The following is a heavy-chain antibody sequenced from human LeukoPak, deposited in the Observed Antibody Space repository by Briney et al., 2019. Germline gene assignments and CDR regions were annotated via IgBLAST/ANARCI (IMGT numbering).Heavy chain of an antibody. J-gene: IGHJ4*02. D-gene: IGHD3-22*01. CDR2: ISSGGSTI. Sequence: GGSLRLSCAASGFIFSDYYMSWIRQAPGKGLEWVSYISSGGSTIYYADSVKGRFTISRDNAKNSLYLQMNSLRAEDTAVYYCARDIYYYDSSGYYFPGGSDYWGQGTLDTVSS. V-gene: IGHV3-11*04. CDR3: ARDIYYYDSSGYYFPGGSDY. CDR1: GFIFSDYY.